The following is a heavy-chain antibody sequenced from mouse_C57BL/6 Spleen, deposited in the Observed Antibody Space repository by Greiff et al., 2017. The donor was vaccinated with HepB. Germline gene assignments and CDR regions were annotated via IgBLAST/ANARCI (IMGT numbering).Heavy chain of an antibody. Sequence: VQLQQPGAELVKPGASVKLSCKASGYTFTSYWMHWVKQRPGQGLEWIGMIHPNSGSTNYNEKFKSKATLTVDKSSSTAYMQLSSLTSEDSAVYYCARAPYDYDDAMDYWGQGTSVTVSS. CDR1: GYTFTSYW. J-gene: IGHJ4*01. CDR3: ARAPYDYDDAMDY. V-gene: IGHV1-64*01. CDR2: IHPNSGST. D-gene: IGHD2-4*01.